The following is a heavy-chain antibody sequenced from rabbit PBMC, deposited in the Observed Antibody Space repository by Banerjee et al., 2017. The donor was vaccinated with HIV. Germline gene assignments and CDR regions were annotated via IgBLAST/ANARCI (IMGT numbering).Heavy chain of an antibody. V-gene: IGHV1S40*01. CDR2: TYAGSGST. CDR3: ARRAGYAGYGYGGGMDL. CDR1: GFSFSSGYY. J-gene: IGHJ6*01. D-gene: IGHD6-1*01. Sequence: QSLEESGGDLVKPGASLTLTCTASGFSFSSGYYMCWVRQAPGKGLEWIACTYAGSGSTYYANWAKGRFTISKTSSTTVTLQMTSLTAADTATYFCARRAGYAGYGYGGGMDLWGPGTLVTVS.